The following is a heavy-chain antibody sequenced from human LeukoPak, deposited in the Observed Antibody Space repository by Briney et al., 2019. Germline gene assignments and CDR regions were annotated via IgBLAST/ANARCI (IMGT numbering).Heavy chain of an antibody. CDR3: ARDQLGAVLYFDY. D-gene: IGHD1-1*01. CDR1: GFTFSTYG. CDR2: ITGSGGST. V-gene: IGHV3-23*01. J-gene: IGHJ4*02. Sequence: PGGTLRLSCAASGFTFSTYGMIWVRQAPGKALEWVSVITGSGGSTYYADSVKGRFTISRDNSKNTLYLQINSLRVEDTAVYYCARDQLGAVLYFDYWGQGTLVTVSS.